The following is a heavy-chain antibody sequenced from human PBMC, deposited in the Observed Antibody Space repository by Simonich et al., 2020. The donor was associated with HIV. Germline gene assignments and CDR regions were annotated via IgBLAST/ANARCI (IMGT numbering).Heavy chain of an antibody. CDR3: ARGGGTTPRQQLVFDF. V-gene: IGHV4-34*01. CDR2: INHSGRT. D-gene: IGHD6-6*01. Sequence: QVQLQQWGAGLLKPSETLSLTCAVYGGSFSGSYWSWIRQPPGKGLEWIGEINHSGRTNYNPSRKSRVTISVDTSKNQFSLKLTSVTAADTAVYYCARGGGTTPRQQLVFDFWGQGTLVTVSS. CDR1: GGSFSGSY. J-gene: IGHJ4*02.